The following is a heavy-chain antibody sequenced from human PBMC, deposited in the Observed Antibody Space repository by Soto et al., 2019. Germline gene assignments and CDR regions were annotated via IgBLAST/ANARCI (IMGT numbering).Heavy chain of an antibody. Sequence: QVHLQESGPGLVKPSQTLSLTCTVSGGPISNNDYYWTWIRKSPGKGLEWIGYISTSGSTSYNTSPEGRLTITLDMSKKQFALKLTAVTAADTAVYYCARGRSFTIFGVVRPLHYFDPWGQGILVTVAS. D-gene: IGHD3-3*01. J-gene: IGHJ5*02. CDR2: ISTSGST. CDR1: GGPISNNDYY. V-gene: IGHV4-30-4*01. CDR3: ARGRSFTIFGVVRPLHYFDP.